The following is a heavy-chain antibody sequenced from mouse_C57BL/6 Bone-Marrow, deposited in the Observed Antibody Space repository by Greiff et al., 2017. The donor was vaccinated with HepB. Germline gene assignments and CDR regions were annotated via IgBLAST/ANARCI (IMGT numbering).Heavy chain of an antibody. D-gene: IGHD1-1*01. Sequence: EVQLVESGGGLVQPKGSLKLSCAASGFSFNTYAMNWVRQAPGKGLEWVARIRSKSNNYATYYADSVKDRFTISRDDSESMLYLQMNNLKTEDTAMYYCVRHPYYYGSRFYAMDYWGQGTSVTVSS. J-gene: IGHJ4*01. CDR2: IRSKSNNYAT. V-gene: IGHV10-1*01. CDR1: GFSFNTYA. CDR3: VRHPYYYGSRFYAMDY.